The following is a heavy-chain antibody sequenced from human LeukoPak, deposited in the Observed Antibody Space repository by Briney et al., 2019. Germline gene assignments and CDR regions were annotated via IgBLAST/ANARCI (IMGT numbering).Heavy chain of an antibody. D-gene: IGHD1-26*01. CDR3: ARQAPPYSGSYYAKVHAFDI. CDR2: IYPGDSDT. V-gene: IGHV5-51*01. CDR1: GYSFTSYW. J-gene: IGHJ3*02. Sequence: GESLKISCKGSGYSFTSYWIGWVRQMPGKGLEWMGIIYPGDSDTRYSPSFQGQVTISADKSISTAYLQWSSLKASDTAMYYCARQAPPYSGSYYAKVHAFDIWGQGTMVTVSS.